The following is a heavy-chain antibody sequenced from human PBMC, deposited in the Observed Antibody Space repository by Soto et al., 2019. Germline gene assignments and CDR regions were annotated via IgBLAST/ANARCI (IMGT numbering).Heavy chain of an antibody. Sequence: QVQLVESGGGLVKPGGSLRLSCAASGFTFSDYYMSWIRQAPGKGLEWVSYISSSGSTIYYADSVKGRFTISRDNAKNSLYLQMNSLRAEDTAVYYCARSRKRLYQIAVAEGLYFDYWGQGTLVTVSS. D-gene: IGHD6-19*01. J-gene: IGHJ4*02. CDR2: ISSSGSTI. CDR3: ARSRKRLYQIAVAEGLYFDY. CDR1: GFTFSDYY. V-gene: IGHV3-11*01.